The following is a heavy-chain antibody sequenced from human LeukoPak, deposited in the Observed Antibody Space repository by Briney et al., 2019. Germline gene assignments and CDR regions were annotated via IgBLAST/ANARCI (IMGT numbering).Heavy chain of an antibody. Sequence: GGSLRLSCAASGFTFNTYSMNWVRQTPGKGLEWVSSISSSSRYIYYADSVKGRFTISRDNAKTSLYLQMNSLRAEDTAVYYCTSRGTLYGYWGQGTLVTVSS. CDR3: TSRGTLYGY. CDR2: ISSSSRYI. J-gene: IGHJ4*02. CDR1: GFTFNTYS. D-gene: IGHD2/OR15-2a*01. V-gene: IGHV3-21*01.